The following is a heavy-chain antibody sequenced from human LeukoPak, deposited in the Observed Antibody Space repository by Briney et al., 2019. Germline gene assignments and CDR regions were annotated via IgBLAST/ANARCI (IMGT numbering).Heavy chain of an antibody. Sequence: PSETLSLTCTVSGGSISSYYWSWIRQPPGKGLEWIGYIYYSGSTNYNPSLKSRVTISVDTSKNQFSLKLSSVTAADTAVYYCVRRNIVATVDWFDPWGQGALVTVSS. D-gene: IGHD5-12*01. J-gene: IGHJ5*02. V-gene: IGHV4-59*08. CDR3: VRRNIVATVDWFDP. CDR1: GGSISSYY. CDR2: IYYSGST.